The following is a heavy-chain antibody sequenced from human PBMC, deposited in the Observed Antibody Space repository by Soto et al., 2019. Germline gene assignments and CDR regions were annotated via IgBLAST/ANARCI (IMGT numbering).Heavy chain of an antibody. CDR1: GFTFSSYD. Sequence: EVQLVESGGGLVQPGGSLRLSCAASGFTFSSYDMHWVRQVTGKGLEWVSAIGTAGDTYYPGSVKGRFTISRENGKNSLYLQMNSLRAGDTAVYYCARGRYGDYDSNFDYWGQGTLVTVSS. CDR2: IGTAGDT. V-gene: IGHV3-13*01. D-gene: IGHD4-17*01. J-gene: IGHJ4*02. CDR3: ARGRYGDYDSNFDY.